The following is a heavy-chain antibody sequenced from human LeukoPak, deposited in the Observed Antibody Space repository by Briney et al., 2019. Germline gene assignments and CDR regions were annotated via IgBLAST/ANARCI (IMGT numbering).Heavy chain of an antibody. V-gene: IGHV4-59*01. CDR2: IYYSGST. CDR1: GGPISSYY. D-gene: IGHD5-18*01. CDR3: AREGYSYGSAFDY. Sequence: SETLSLTCTVSGGPISSYYWSWIRQPPGKGLEWIGYIYYSGSTNYNPSLKSRVTISVDTSKNQFSLKLSSVTAADTAVYYCAREGYSYGSAFDYWGQGTLVTVSS. J-gene: IGHJ4*02.